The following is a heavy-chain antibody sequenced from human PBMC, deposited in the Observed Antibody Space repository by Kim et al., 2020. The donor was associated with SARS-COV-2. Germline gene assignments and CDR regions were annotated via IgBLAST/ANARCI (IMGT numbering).Heavy chain of an antibody. CDR3: AAYDFWSGYLKGWYFDL. D-gene: IGHD3-3*01. CDR2: ISGSGGST. J-gene: IGHJ2*01. V-gene: IGHV3-23*01. Sequence: GGSLRLSCAASGFTFSSYAMSWVRQAPGKGLEWVSAISGSGGSTYYADSVKGRFTISRDNSKNTLYLQMNSLRAEDTAVYYCAAYDFWSGYLKGWYFDLWGRGTLVTVSS. CDR1: GFTFSSYA.